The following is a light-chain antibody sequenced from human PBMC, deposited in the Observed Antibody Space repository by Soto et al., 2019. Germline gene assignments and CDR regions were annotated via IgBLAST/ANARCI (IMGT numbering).Light chain of an antibody. J-gene: IGLJ1*01. Sequence: QSMLTQPPSLSAAPGQKVTISCSGRSSNIESNYVSWFQQPPGTAPNLLIYENNKRPSGIPDRFSASKSGTSATLVITGLQPGDEADYFCGAWDISLSAYVFGTGTKLTVL. V-gene: IGLV1-51*02. CDR1: SSNIESNY. CDR2: ENN. CDR3: GAWDISLSAYV.